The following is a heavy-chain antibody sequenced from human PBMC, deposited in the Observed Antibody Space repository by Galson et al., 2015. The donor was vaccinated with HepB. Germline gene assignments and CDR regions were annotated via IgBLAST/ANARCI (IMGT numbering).Heavy chain of an antibody. J-gene: IGHJ5*02. CDR2: TSYDGSNN. V-gene: IGHV3-30*18. CDR1: GFTFSSYG. CDR3: GKGRYSTSSPWWFDP. Sequence: SLRLSCAASGFTFSSYGMHWVRQAPGKGLEWVAVTSYDGSNNDYADSVKGRFTISRDNSKNTLYLQMNSLRVEDTAVYHCGKGRYSTSSPWWFDPWGQGTLVTVSS. D-gene: IGHD6-6*01.